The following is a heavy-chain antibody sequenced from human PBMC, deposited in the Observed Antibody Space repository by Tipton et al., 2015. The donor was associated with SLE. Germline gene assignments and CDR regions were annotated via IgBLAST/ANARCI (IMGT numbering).Heavy chain of an antibody. CDR2: INWNSDNR. CDR3: AKDIGNSGYLFDY. Sequence: SLRLSCAASGFTFNDYAMHWVRQAPGRGLEWVSGINWNSDNRGYADSVKGRFTISRDNAKNSLYLRINSLRPEDTALYYCAKDIGNSGYLFDYWGQGALVTVSS. V-gene: IGHV3-9*01. CDR1: GFTFNDYA. J-gene: IGHJ4*02. D-gene: IGHD5-12*01.